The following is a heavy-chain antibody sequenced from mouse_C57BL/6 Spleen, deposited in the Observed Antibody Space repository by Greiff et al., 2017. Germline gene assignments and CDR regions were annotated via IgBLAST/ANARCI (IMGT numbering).Heavy chain of an antibody. CDR3: ARRDWSYYFDY. Sequence: VQGVESGAELAKPGASVKLSCKASGYTFTSYWMHWVKQRPGQGLEWIGYINPSSGYTKYNQKFKDKATLTADKSSSTAYMQLSSLTYEDSAVYYCARRDWSYYFDYWGQGTTLTVSS. J-gene: IGHJ2*01. CDR1: GYTFTSYW. V-gene: IGHV1-7*01. D-gene: IGHD3-3*01. CDR2: INPSSGYT.